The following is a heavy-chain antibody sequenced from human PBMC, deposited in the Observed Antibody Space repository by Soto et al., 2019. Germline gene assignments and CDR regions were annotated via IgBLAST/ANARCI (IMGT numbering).Heavy chain of an antibody. J-gene: IGHJ4*02. D-gene: IGHD4-17*01. CDR1: GSSVSGGVYY. CDR2: IYHSETT. Sequence: QVHLQESGPGLVKPSETLSLTCTVSGSSVSGGVYYWTWIRQPPGKGLEWIGYIYHSETTNYNASLRSRVTISVATSKNQFSLRLTSVTAADTAVYYCARYRDYGGYGYFDSWGQGTLVTVSS. CDR3: ARYRDYGGYGYFDS. V-gene: IGHV4-61*08.